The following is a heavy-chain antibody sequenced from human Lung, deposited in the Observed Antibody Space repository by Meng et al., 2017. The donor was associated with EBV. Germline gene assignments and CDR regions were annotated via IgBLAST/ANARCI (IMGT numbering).Heavy chain of an antibody. D-gene: IGHD4-23*01. V-gene: IGHV1-46*01. CDR3: ARGDGGNGSDY. CDR2: INPSCGST. Sequence: QLVRSGAEVKKPGPSWKVSCKAYGYTLPNYNRHGVRQAPGQGLEWMGVINPSCGSTNYAQKFQGRLTMTRDTSTSTVYMELSSLRSEDTAVYYCARGDGGNGSDYWGQGTLVTVSS. J-gene: IGHJ4*02. CDR1: GYTLPNYN.